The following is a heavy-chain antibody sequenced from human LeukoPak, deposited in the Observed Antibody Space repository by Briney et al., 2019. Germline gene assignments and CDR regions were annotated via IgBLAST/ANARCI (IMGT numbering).Heavy chain of an antibody. V-gene: IGHV5-10-1*01. CDR1: GYSFSGYW. Sequence: GESLKISFQGSGYSFSGYWITWVRQMPGKGLEWMGNIDPGDSYTNYSPSFQGHVTISADKSISTAYLQWSSLQATDTAMYYCARFTYYYNRSAYHLDSWGQGTLVTVSS. CDR3: ARFTYYYNRSAYHLDS. D-gene: IGHD3-22*01. CDR2: IDPGDSYT. J-gene: IGHJ4*02.